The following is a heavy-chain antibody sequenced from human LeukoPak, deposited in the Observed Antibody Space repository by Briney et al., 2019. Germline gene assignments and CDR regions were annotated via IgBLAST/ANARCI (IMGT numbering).Heavy chain of an antibody. CDR1: GYTLTDYY. CDR2: IIPIFGTA. CDR3: ASTSGRYYDAFDI. V-gene: IGHV1-69*13. J-gene: IGHJ3*02. D-gene: IGHD2-2*01. Sequence: SVKVSCKASGYTLTDYYIHWVRQAPGQGLEWMGGIIPIFGTANYAQKFQGRVTITADESTSTAYMELSSLRSEDTAVYYCASTSGRYYDAFDIWGQGTMVTVSS.